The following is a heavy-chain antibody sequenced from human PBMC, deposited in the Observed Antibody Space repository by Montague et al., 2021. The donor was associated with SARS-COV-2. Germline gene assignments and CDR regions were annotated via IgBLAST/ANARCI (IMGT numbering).Heavy chain of an antibody. D-gene: IGHD3-22*01. V-gene: IGHV4-34*09. CDR1: AGSFSGYS. Sequence: TLSLTCAVYAGSFSGYSWSWIRQPPGKGLEWIGEINHSGSTYYNPSLKSRVTISVDTSKNQFSLKLSSVTAADTAVYYCARARITMIVVVNAFDIWGQGTMVTVSS. CDR3: ARARITMIVVVNAFDI. CDR2: INHSGST. J-gene: IGHJ3*02.